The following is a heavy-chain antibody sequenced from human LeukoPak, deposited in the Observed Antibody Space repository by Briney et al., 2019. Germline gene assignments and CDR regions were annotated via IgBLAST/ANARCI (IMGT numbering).Heavy chain of an antibody. CDR3: AREGTYYGY. J-gene: IGHJ4*02. D-gene: IGHD3-10*01. CDR1: VLTFSSYS. Sequence: PGGSLRHSCAASVLTFSSYSMNWVRQAQGKGLEWVSSISSSSNYIYYADSVKGRFTISRDNLKDSLYLQMNSLRAEYTAVYYRAREGTYYGYWGQGTLVTVSS. V-gene: IGHV3-21*01. CDR2: ISSSSNYI.